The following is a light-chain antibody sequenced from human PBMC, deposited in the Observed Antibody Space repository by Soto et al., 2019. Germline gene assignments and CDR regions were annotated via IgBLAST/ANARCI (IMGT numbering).Light chain of an antibody. Sequence: EIVLTQSPGTLSLSPGERATLSCRASQSVSSSYLAWYQQKPGQAPRLLIYGASSRATGIPDRFSGSGSGTDFTLTISRLEPEYFAVYYCQQYGSSPPTFGKGPRWKSN. J-gene: IGKJ1*01. CDR1: QSVSSSY. V-gene: IGKV3-20*01. CDR3: QQYGSSPPT. CDR2: GAS.